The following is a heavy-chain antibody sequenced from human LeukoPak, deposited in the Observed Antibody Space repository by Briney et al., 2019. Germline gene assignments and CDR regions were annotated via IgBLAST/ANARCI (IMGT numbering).Heavy chain of an antibody. J-gene: IGHJ4*02. CDR2: ISWNSGSI. CDR1: GFTVSSNY. V-gene: IGHV3-9*01. CDR3: AKDMRQRCSGGSCRPYFDY. D-gene: IGHD2-15*01. Sequence: GGSLRLSCAASGFTVSSNYMSWVRQAPGKGLEWVSGISWNSGSIGYADSVKGRFTISRDNAKNSLYLQMNSLRAEDTALYYCAKDMRQRCSGGSCRPYFDYWGQGTLVTVSS.